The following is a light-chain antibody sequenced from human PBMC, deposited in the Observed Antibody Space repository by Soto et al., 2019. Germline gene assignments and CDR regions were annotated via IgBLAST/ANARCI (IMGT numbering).Light chain of an antibody. CDR1: QDIGNS. CDR3: QQYDSYSWT. Sequence: DIQMTQSPSSLSASIGDRVTITCQASQDIGNSLNWYQQLPGKPPKLLIYGATNLEAGVPSRFSGTGSGTEFTLTISSLQPDDFATYYCQQYDSYSWTFGQGTKVDIK. J-gene: IGKJ1*01. V-gene: IGKV1-33*01. CDR2: GAT.